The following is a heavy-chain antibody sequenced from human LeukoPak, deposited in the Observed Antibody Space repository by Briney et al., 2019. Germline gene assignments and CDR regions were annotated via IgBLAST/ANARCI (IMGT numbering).Heavy chain of an antibody. D-gene: IGHD2-2*01. V-gene: IGHV5-51*01. CDR2: IYPGDSDT. CDR1: GYIYTSYW. Sequence: GESLKISCNSSGYIYTSYWISWVRQMPGKGLEWMGIIYPGDSDTRYSPSFQGQVTISADKSISTAYLQWSSLKASDTAMYYCARYSSTSHYWFDPWGQGTLVAVSS. J-gene: IGHJ5*02. CDR3: ARYSSTSHYWFDP.